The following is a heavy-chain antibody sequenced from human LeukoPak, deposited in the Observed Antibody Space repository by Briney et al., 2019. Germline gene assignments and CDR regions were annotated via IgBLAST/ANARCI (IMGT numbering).Heavy chain of an antibody. CDR2: ISSSSRYI. J-gene: IGHJ4*02. V-gene: IGHV3-21*01. CDR3: ARGGSDILTQHDY. D-gene: IGHD3-9*01. Sequence: KAGVSLRLSCAASGFTFSSYSMNWVRQAPGKGLEWVSSISSSSRYIYYADSVKGRFTISRDNAKNSLYLQMNSLRAEDTAVYYCARGGSDILTQHDYWGQGTLVTVSS. CDR1: GFTFSSYS.